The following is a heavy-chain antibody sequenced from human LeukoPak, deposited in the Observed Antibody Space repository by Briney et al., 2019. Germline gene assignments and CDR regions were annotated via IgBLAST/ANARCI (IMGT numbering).Heavy chain of an antibody. J-gene: IGHJ6*02. CDR1: GFSFDGYG. V-gene: IGHV3-30*18. D-gene: IGHD5-18*01. CDR3: AKDRGTARANYYYGMDV. CDR2: ISYDGSNK. Sequence: GRSLRLSCAASGFSFDGYGMHWVRQAPGKGLEWVAVISYDGSNKYYADSVKGRFTISRDNSKNTLYLQMNSLRAEDTAVYYCAKDRGTARANYYYGMDVWGQGTTVTVSS.